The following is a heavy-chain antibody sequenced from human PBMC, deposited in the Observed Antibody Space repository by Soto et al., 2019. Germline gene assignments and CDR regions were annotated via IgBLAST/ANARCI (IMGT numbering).Heavy chain of an antibody. CDR1: GGSISSSSYY. CDR3: ARKQRSRVSSSDY. CDR2: IYYSGST. J-gene: IGHJ4*02. Sequence: SETLSLTCTVSGGSISSSSYYWGWIRQPPGKGLEWIGSIYYSGSTYYNPSLKSRVTISVDTSKNQFSLKLSSVTAADTAVYYCARKQRSRVSSSDYWGQGTLVTVSS. V-gene: IGHV4-39*01. D-gene: IGHD6-6*01.